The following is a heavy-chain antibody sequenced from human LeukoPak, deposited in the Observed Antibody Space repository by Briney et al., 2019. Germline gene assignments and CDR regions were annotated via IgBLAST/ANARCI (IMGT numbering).Heavy chain of an antibody. CDR2: IKQDGSEK. CDR1: GYTFGDTW. D-gene: IGHD3/OR15-3a*01. CDR3: ATSYDMGWLIGY. J-gene: IGHJ4*02. V-gene: IGHV3-7*03. Sequence: GGSLRLSCAASGYTFGDTWMNWVRQAPGQGPEWVANIKQDGSEKFYVASVKGRFTISRDNAKNSLYLQMNSLRAEDTALYYCATSYDMGWLIGYWGQGTLVTVSS.